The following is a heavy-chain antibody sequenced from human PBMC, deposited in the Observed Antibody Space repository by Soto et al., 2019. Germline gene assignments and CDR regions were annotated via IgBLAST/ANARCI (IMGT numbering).Heavy chain of an antibody. CDR3: ARGFMITFGGVIASEYFQH. Sequence: QVQLVQSGAEVKKPGASVKVSCKASGYTFTSYGLSWVRQAPGQGLEWMGWISAYNGNTNYAQKLQGRVTMTTDTSTSTAYMELRSLRSDDTAVYYCARGFMITFGGVIASEYFQHWGQGTLVTVSS. CDR1: GYTFTSYG. V-gene: IGHV1-18*01. D-gene: IGHD3-16*02. J-gene: IGHJ1*01. CDR2: ISAYNGNT.